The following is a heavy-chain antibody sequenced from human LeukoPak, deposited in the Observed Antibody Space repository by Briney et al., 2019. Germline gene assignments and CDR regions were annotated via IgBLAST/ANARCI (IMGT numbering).Heavy chain of an antibody. V-gene: IGHV1-8*03. D-gene: IGHD1-20*01. CDR3: ARDNSNNGAFDI. J-gene: IGHJ3*02. CDR1: GYTFTSYD. Sequence: ASVKVSCKASGYTFTSYDINWVRQATGQGLEWMGWMNPNSGNTGYAQKFQGRVTITRNTSISTAYMELSSLRSEDTAVHYCARDNSNNGAFDIWGQGTMVTVSS. CDR2: MNPNSGNT.